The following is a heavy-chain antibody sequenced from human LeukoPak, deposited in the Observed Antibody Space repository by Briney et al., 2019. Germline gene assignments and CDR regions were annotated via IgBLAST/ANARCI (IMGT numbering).Heavy chain of an antibody. Sequence: PSETLSLTCAVYGGSFSGYYWSWIRQPPGKGLEWIGEINHSGSTNYNPSLKSRVTISVDTSKNQFSLKLSSVTAADTAVYYCAAGYSSGWYKKRGFDYWGQGTLVTVSS. J-gene: IGHJ4*02. D-gene: IGHD6-19*01. CDR2: INHSGST. CDR3: AAGYSSGWYKKRGFDY. CDR1: GGSFSGYY. V-gene: IGHV4-34*01.